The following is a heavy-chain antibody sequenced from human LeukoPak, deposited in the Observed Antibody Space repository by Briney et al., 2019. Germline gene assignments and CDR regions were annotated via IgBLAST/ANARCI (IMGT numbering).Heavy chain of an antibody. CDR1: GFTFSSYA. D-gene: IGHD2-8*01. CDR3: AKMAGEVVLMVYADYFDY. Sequence: EPGGSLRLSCAASGFTFSSYAMSWVRQAPGKGLEWVSAISGSGGSTYYADSVKGRFTISRDNSKNTLYLQMNSLRAEDTAVYYCAKMAGEVVLMVYADYFDYWGQGTLVTVSS. J-gene: IGHJ4*02. CDR2: ISGSGGST. V-gene: IGHV3-23*01.